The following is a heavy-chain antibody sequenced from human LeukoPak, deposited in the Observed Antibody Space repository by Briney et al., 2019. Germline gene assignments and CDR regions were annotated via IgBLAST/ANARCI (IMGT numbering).Heavy chain of an antibody. CDR3: ARDLAIYCSGGSCYPQGVAFDI. CDR1: GYTFTSYG. Sequence: AAVTVSCKASGYTFTSYGISWVRQAPGQGLEWMGWISAYNGNTNYAQKLQGRVTMTTDTSTSTAYMELRSLRSDDTAVYYCARDLAIYCSGGSCYPQGVAFDIWGQGTMVTVSS. D-gene: IGHD2-15*01. CDR2: ISAYNGNT. V-gene: IGHV1-18*01. J-gene: IGHJ3*02.